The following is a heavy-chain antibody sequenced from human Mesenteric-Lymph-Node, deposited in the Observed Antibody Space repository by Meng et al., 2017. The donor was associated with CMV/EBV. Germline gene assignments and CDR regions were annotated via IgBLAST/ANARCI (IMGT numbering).Heavy chain of an antibody. CDR3: AKHPTRIVVVPSAYYYYFTLWTS. D-gene: IGHD2-2*01. V-gene: IGHV3-33*06. CDR1: GITLSSCG. J-gene: IGHJ6*02. Sequence: GESLKISCAASGITLSSCGMQWVRQAPGKGLEWVAVIWYDGSNKNYADSVKGRFTISRDNSRNTLYLQMNSLRAEDTAVYYCAKHPTRIVVVPSAYYYYFTLWTSGAKGPRSPSP. CDR2: IWYDGSNK.